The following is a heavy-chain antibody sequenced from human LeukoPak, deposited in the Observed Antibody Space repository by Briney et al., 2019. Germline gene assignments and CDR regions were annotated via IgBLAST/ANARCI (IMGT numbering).Heavy chain of an antibody. Sequence: RGESLKISCKGSGYSFTNYWIDWVRQMPGKGLEWMGIIYPGDSDTRYSPSFQGQVTISADKSISTAYLQWSSLKASDTAMYYYARLNGGLQIAAAGRVTSLGWFDPWGQGTLVTVSS. CDR3: ARLNGGLQIAAAGRVTSLGWFDP. CDR2: IYPGDSDT. V-gene: IGHV5-51*01. J-gene: IGHJ5*02. CDR1: GYSFTNYW. D-gene: IGHD6-13*01.